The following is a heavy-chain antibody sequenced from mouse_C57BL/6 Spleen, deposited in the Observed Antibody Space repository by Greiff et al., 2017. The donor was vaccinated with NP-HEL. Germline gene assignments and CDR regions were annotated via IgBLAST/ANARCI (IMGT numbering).Heavy chain of an antibody. D-gene: IGHD1-1*01. CDR3: STVVATDYAMDY. CDR1: GFNIKDYY. V-gene: IGHV14-2*01. CDR2: IDPEDGET. Sequence: EVQVVESGAELVKPGASVKLSCTASGFNIKDYYMHWVKQRTEQGLEWIGRIDPEDGETKYAPKFQGKATITADTSSNTAYLQLSSLTSEDTAVYYCSTVVATDYAMDYWGQGTSVTVSS. J-gene: IGHJ4*01.